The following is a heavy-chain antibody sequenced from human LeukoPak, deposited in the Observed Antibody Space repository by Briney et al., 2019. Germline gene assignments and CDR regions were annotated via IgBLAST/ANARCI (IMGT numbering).Heavy chain of an antibody. D-gene: IGHD3-16*01. CDR1: GYTFNVYY. V-gene: IGHV1-2*02. J-gene: IGHJ5*01. CDR3: GRGVWLHGRGGFDI. CDR2: GIPSSGGT. Sequence: ASVKVSCNASGYTFNVYYIHWRRHAPGQGLGLMGWGIPSSGGTNYAQTFQDRVTMTRDTSISTAYMELRSLTYADKAAYYYGRGVWLHGRGGFDIWGQGAMVTVSS.